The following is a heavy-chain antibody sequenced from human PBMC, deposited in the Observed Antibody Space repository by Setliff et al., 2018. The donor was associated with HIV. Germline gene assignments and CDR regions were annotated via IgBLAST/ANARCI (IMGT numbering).Heavy chain of an antibody. D-gene: IGHD3-22*01. CDR2: IYYSGST. CDR1: GASISSSSYY. Sequence: SETLSLTCTVSGASISSSSYYWGWIRQPPGKGLEWIGSIYYSGSTYYNPSLQSRVTISIDTSKDQFSLKLTSVTAADTAMYFCARHDNFDSGGYYSLYYFDYWGQGTLVTVSS. J-gene: IGHJ4*02. V-gene: IGHV4-39*01. CDR3: ARHDNFDSGGYYSLYYFDY.